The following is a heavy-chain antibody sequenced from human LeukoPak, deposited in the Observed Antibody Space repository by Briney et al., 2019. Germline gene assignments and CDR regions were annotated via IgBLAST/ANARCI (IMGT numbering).Heavy chain of an antibody. V-gene: IGHV4-59*01. Sequence: SETLSLTCTVSGGSISGYYWNWIRQPPGKGLEWIGYIYYSGSTNYNPSLKSRVTMSLDTSKNQFSLKLSSVTAADTAVYHCARDSGSNFDYWGQGILVTVSS. D-gene: IGHD2-15*01. J-gene: IGHJ4*02. CDR3: ARDSGSNFDY. CDR2: IYYSGST. CDR1: GGSISGYY.